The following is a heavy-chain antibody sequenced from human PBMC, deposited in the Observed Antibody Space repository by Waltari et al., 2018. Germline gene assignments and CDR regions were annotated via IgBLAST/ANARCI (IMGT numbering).Heavy chain of an antibody. V-gene: IGHV4-4*02. CDR2: IHHSGST. D-gene: IGHD6-19*01. Sequence: QVQLKESGPGLVKPSGTLSLACDVSVGSFSSNDWWSWVRQPPGKGLEWIGEIHHSGSTKYNPSLKSRVLMSVDTSKNQISLTMKSVTAADTAVYYCARGFDGWPFDYWGQGTLVIVSS. CDR1: VGSFSSNDW. J-gene: IGHJ4*02. CDR3: ARGFDGWPFDY.